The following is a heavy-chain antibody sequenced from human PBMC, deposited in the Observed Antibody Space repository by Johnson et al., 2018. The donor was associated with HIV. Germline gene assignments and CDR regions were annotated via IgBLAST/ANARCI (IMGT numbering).Heavy chain of an antibody. CDR1: GFIFSSYW. D-gene: IGHD3-22*01. Sequence: VQLVESGGGLVQPGGSLRLSCAASGFIFSSYWMHWVRQAPGKGLVWVSRINSDGSSTTYADSVKGRFTISRDNAKNSLYLQMNSLRVEDTALYYCARVRGITMIVVVKSYDAFDIWGQGTMVTVSS. V-gene: IGHV3-74*02. CDR3: ARVRGITMIVVVKSYDAFDI. J-gene: IGHJ3*02. CDR2: INSDGSST.